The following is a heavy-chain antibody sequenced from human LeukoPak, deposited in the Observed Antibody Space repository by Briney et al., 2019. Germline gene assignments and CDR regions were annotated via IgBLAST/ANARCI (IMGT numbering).Heavy chain of an antibody. J-gene: IGHJ6*02. Sequence: GGSLRLSCAASGFTFSSYNMNWVRQAPGKGLEWVSVIYSGGSTYYADSVKGRFTISRDNSKNTLYLQMNSLRAEDTAVYYCARDLGLLNGMDVWGQGTTVTVSS. CDR2: IYSGGST. CDR1: GFTFSSYN. D-gene: IGHD2-15*01. CDR3: ARDLGLLNGMDV. V-gene: IGHV3-53*01.